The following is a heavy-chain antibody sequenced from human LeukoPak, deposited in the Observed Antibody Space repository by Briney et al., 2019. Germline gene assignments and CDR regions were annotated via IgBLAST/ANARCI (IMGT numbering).Heavy chain of an antibody. CDR2: INPSGGST. Sequence: ASVKVSCKASEYTFTCHYMHWVRQAPGQGLEWMGIINPSGGSTSYAQKFQGRVTMTRDTSTSTVYMELSSPRSEDTAVYYCARAVASMGATTGFDYWGQGTLVAVSS. CDR1: EYTFTCHY. D-gene: IGHD1-26*01. CDR3: ARAVASMGATTGFDY. J-gene: IGHJ4*02. V-gene: IGHV1-46*01.